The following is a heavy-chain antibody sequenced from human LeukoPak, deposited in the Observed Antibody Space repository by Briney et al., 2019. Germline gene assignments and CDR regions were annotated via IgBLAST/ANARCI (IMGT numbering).Heavy chain of an antibody. CDR1: GFAFSSYA. J-gene: IGHJ3*02. Sequence: PGGSLRLSCAASGFAFSSYAMSWVRQAPGKGLEWVSAISGSGESTYYADSVKGRFTISRDNSKNTLYLQMNSLRAEDTAVYYCAKVQGIVAAYDAFDIWGQGTMVTVSS. V-gene: IGHV3-23*01. CDR2: ISGSGEST. CDR3: AKVQGIVAAYDAFDI. D-gene: IGHD6-13*01.